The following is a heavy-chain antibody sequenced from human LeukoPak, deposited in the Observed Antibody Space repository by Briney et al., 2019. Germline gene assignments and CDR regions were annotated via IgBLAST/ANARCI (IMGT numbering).Heavy chain of an antibody. V-gene: IGHV1-2*02. Sequence: ASVKVSCKASGYTFTGYYMHWVRQAPGQRLEWMGWINPNSVGTNYAQKLQGRVTMTRDTSISTALMELSRLRSDDTAVSYCATGYSGYEYFDYWGQGTLVTVSS. D-gene: IGHD5-12*01. CDR2: INPNSVGT. CDR3: ATGYSGYEYFDY. J-gene: IGHJ4*02. CDR1: GYTFTGYY.